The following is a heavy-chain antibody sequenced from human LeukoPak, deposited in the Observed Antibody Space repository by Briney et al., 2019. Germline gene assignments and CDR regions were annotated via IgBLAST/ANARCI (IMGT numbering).Heavy chain of an antibody. CDR1: GLTFSNYA. CDR3: AKVVAGNIDYYFDY. V-gene: IGHV3-23*01. J-gene: IGHJ4*02. D-gene: IGHD2/OR15-2a*01. Sequence: LPGGSLRLSCAASGLTFSNYAMSWVRQAPGKGLEWVAGISGTGGSTHYADSVKGRFTISRDNSKNTVYLQMRNLRVEHTAVYYCAKVVAGNIDYYFDYWGQGILVAVSS. CDR2: ISGTGGST.